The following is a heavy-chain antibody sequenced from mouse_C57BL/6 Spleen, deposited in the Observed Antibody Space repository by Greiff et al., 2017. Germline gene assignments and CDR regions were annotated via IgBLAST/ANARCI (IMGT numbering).Heavy chain of an antibody. CDR2: IDPSDSDT. V-gene: IGHV1-69*01. CDR1: GYTFTSYW. J-gene: IGHJ4*01. CDR3: ARSRGMVY. Sequence: QVQLQQPGAELVMPGASVKLSCKASGYTFTSYWMHWVKQRPGQGLEWIGEIDPSDSDTNYNQKLKGKSTLTVDKSSSTAYMQLRSLTSEDSAFYFCARSRGMVYWGQGTSVTAS.